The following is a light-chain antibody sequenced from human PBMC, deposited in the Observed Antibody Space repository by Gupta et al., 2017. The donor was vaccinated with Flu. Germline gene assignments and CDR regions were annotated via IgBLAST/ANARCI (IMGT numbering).Light chain of an antibody. CDR1: SRDVGGYNY. Sequence: QPALPQPASAYGSPGQSLPIPCPRTSRDVGGYNYVSWYQQHPGKAPKLMIYEVSNRPSGVSNRFSGSKSGNTASLTISGLQAEDEADYYCSSYTSSSTPVVFGGGTKLTVL. CDR2: EVS. J-gene: IGLJ2*01. V-gene: IGLV2-14*01. CDR3: SSYTSSSTPVV.